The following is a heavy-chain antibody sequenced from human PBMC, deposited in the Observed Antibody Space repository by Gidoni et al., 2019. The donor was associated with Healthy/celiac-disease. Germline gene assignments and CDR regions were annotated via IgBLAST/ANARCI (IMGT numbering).Heavy chain of an antibody. J-gene: IGHJ6*02. CDR1: GYTFTSYG. V-gene: IGHV1-18*04. CDR3: ARDETANQLLSDDDYGMDV. CDR2: ISAYNGNT. Sequence: QVQLVPSGDEVKKPGASVKVSCKASGYTFTSYGISWVRQAPGQGLEWMGWISAYNGNTNYEQKLQGRVTMTTDTSTSTAYMELRSLRSDDTAVYYCARDETANQLLSDDDYGMDVWGQGTTVTVSS. D-gene: IGHD2-2*01.